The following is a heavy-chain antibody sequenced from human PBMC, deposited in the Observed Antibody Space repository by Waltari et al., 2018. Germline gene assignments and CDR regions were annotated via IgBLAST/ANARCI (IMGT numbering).Heavy chain of an antibody. CDR3: ARSSGYYTPYFDY. D-gene: IGHD3-3*01. Sequence: EVQLLESGGGLVQPGGSLSLSCAASGFTCTRYWMSWVRQARGKGLEWGDNIKQDGSEKYYVGSVKGRFTNSRDNAKNSLYLQMNSLRAEDTAVYYCARSSGYYTPYFDYWGQGTLVTVSS. CDR1: GFTCTRYW. V-gene: IGHV3-7*01. J-gene: IGHJ4*02. CDR2: IKQDGSEK.